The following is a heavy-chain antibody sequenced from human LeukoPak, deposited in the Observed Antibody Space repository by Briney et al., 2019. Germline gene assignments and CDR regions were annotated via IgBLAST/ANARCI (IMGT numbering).Heavy chain of an antibody. D-gene: IGHD4-17*01. CDR3: ARVVTTVTDAFDN. CDR1: GGSISSGDYY. Sequence: PSETLSLTCAVSGGSISSGDYYWTWIRQPPGKGLEWIGYIYYSGSTYYNPSLKSRVTISIDTSKNQFSLRLSSVTAADTAVYYCARVVTTVTDAFDNWGQGTLVTVSS. CDR2: IYYSGST. J-gene: IGHJ4*02. V-gene: IGHV4-30-4*01.